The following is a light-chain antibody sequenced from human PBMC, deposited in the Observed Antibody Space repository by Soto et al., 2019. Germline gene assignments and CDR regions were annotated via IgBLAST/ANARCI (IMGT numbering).Light chain of an antibody. V-gene: IGKV1-5*03. CDR3: QQYDRFPYT. Sequence: DIQMTQSPSTLSASVGDTVTITCRASQSISNWLAWYQQKPGLAPKLLIHKASTLESGVPSRVSGSGSGTEFTLTISSLQPDDFATFYCQQYDRFPYTFGQGTKLEIK. CDR2: KAS. CDR1: QSISNW. J-gene: IGKJ2*01.